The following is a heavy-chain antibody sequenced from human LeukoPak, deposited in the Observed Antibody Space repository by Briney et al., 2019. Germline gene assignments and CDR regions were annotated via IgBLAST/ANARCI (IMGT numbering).Heavy chain of an antibody. J-gene: IGHJ3*02. CDR3: ARGAPYYDSSAGGAFDI. CDR1: GFTFSSYA. V-gene: IGHV3-21*01. D-gene: IGHD3-22*01. Sequence: GGTLRLSCAASGFTFSSYAMSWVRQAPGKGLEWVSSISSSSSYIYYADSVKGRFTISRDNAKNSLYLQMNSLRAEDTAVYYCARGAPYYDSSAGGAFDIWGQGTMVTVSS. CDR2: ISSSSSYI.